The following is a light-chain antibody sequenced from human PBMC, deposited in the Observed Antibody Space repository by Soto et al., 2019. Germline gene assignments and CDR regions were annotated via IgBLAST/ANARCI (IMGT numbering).Light chain of an antibody. J-gene: IGKJ4*01. CDR2: DAS. Sequence: EIVLTQSPATLSLSPGERATLSCRASQSVSSYLAWYQKKPGQAPRLLIYDASNRATGIPARFSGSGSGTDFTLTISSLEPEDFAVYYWQRRSNGPPTFGGGTKVDIK. CDR1: QSVSSY. V-gene: IGKV3-11*01. CDR3: QRRSNGPPT.